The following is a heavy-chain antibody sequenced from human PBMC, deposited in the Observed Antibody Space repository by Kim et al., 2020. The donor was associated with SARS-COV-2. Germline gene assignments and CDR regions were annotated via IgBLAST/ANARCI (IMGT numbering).Heavy chain of an antibody. Sequence: GGSLRLSCAASGFTFSSYWMSWVRQAPGKGLEWVANIKQDGSEKYYVDSVKGRFTISRDNAKNSLYLQMNSLRAEDTAVYYCARFPPWSGYGGFDYWGQGTLVTVSS. V-gene: IGHV3-7*01. J-gene: IGHJ4*02. D-gene: IGHD3-3*01. CDR1: GFTFSSYW. CDR3: ARFPPWSGYGGFDY. CDR2: IKQDGSEK.